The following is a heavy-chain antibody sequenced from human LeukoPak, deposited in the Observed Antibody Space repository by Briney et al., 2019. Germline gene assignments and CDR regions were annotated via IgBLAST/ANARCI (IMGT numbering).Heavy chain of an antibody. CDR1: GYTFTGYY. CDR2: IDPNSGGT. Sequence: ASVKVSCKASGYTFTGYYMHWVRQAPGQGLEWMGWIDPNSGGTNYAQKFQGRVTMTRDTSISTAYMVLNRLRSDDTAVYYCARDKGYSYGPNWFDPWGQGTLVTVSS. J-gene: IGHJ5*02. CDR3: ARDKGYSYGPNWFDP. D-gene: IGHD5-18*01. V-gene: IGHV1-2*02.